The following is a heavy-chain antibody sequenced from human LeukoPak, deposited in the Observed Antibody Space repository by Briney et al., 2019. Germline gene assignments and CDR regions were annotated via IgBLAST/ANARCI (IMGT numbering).Heavy chain of an antibody. CDR2: ISWDGGST. CDR3: AKGQDISLYMDV. Sequence: GGSLRLSCAASGFTFDDYAMHWVRQAPGKGLEWVSLISWDGGSTYYADSVKGRFTISRDNSKNSLYLQMNSLRAEDTALYYCAKGQDISLYMDVWGKGTTVTISS. CDR1: GFTFDDYA. J-gene: IGHJ6*03. D-gene: IGHD2-15*01. V-gene: IGHV3-43D*03.